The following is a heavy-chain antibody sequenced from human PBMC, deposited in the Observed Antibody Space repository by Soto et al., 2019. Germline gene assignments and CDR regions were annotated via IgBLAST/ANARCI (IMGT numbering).Heavy chain of an antibody. Sequence: GGSLRLSCAASGFTFSSYAMSWVRQAPGKGLGWVSAISGNGGSTYYADSVKGRFTISRDNSKNMLFLQINSLRDDDSAVYYCAKRPASIITFDYWGQGTPVTVSS. D-gene: IGHD2-2*01. CDR3: AKRPASIITFDY. CDR2: ISGNGGST. CDR1: GFTFSSYA. V-gene: IGHV3-23*01. J-gene: IGHJ4*02.